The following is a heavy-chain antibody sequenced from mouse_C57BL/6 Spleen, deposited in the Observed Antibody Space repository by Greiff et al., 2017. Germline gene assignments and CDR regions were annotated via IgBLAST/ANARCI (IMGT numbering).Heavy chain of an antibody. Sequence: DVQLVESGGGLVKPGGSLKLSCAASGFTFSDYGMHWVRQAPEKGLEWVAYISSGSSTIYYADTVKGRFIISRDNAKNTLFLQMTSLRSEDTAMYYCARDYDGYYEDYWGQGTSVTVSS. D-gene: IGHD2-3*01. CDR2: ISSGSSTI. J-gene: IGHJ4*01. V-gene: IGHV5-17*01. CDR3: ARDYDGYYEDY. CDR1: GFTFSDYG.